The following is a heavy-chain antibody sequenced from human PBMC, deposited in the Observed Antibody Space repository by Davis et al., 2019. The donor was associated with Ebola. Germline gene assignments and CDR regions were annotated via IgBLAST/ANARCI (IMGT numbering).Heavy chain of an antibody. J-gene: IGHJ6*02. CDR3: AKDAVPAVTLYGMDV. CDR1: GFTFSSYG. V-gene: IGHV3-33*03. D-gene: IGHD2-2*01. Sequence: GESLKISCAASGFTFSSYGMHWVRQAPGKGLEWVAVIWYDGSNKYYADSVKGRFTISRDNSKNSLYLQMNSLRTEDTALYYCAKDAVPAVTLYGMDVWGQGTTVTVSS. CDR2: IWYDGSNK.